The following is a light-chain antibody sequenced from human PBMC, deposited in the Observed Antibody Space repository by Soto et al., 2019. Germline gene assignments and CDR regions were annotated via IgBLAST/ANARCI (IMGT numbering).Light chain of an antibody. CDR3: QTWGTGTVV. Sequence: QSVLTQSPSASASLGASVKLTCTLSSGHSSYAIAWHQQQPEKGPRYLMRVNSDGRHIKGDGIPDRFSGSSSGAERYLTISSLQFEDEADYYCQTWGTGTVVFGGGTKLTVL. CDR2: VNSDGRH. V-gene: IGLV4-69*01. J-gene: IGLJ2*01. CDR1: SGHSSYA.